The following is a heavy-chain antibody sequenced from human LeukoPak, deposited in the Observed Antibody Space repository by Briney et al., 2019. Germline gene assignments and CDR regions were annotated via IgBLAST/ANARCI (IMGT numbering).Heavy chain of an antibody. CDR1: GYFIRSGYY. Sequence: SEILSLMCGVSGYFIRSGYYLAWIRQSPGKGLEWIGSIYHRGNTLYNPSLKSRVTISVDTSKNHLSLELTSVTGADTAVYFCARAPSGIATTGNYYYYYYMDVWGKGTTVTVSS. J-gene: IGHJ6*03. CDR3: ARAPSGIATTGNYYYYYYMDV. V-gene: IGHV4-38-2*01. D-gene: IGHD1-1*01. CDR2: IYHRGNT.